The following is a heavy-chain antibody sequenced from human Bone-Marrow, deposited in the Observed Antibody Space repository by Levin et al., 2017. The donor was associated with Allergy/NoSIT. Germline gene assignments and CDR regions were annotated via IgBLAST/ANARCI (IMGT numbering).Heavy chain of an antibody. CDR3: ARDHNHMTKIVVVIHAFDI. CDR1: GGSISSSSYY. Sequence: SETLSLTCTVSGGSISSSSYYWGWIRQPPGKGLEWIGSIFYSGSRSYNPSLKSRVTISVDTSKNQFSLKLTSVTAADTAVYYCARDHNHMTKIVVVIHAFDIWGQGTVVTVSS. CDR2: IFYSGSR. D-gene: IGHD3-22*01. V-gene: IGHV4-39*07. J-gene: IGHJ3*02.